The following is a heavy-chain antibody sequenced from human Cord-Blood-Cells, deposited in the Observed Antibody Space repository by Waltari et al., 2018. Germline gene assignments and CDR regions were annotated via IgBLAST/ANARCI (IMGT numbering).Heavy chain of an antibody. V-gene: IGHV1-24*01. CDR3: ATSTIFPVQDWFDP. CDR2: IDPADGEP. D-gene: IGHD3-3*01. Sequence: QAQLVLSGAEVKKTGASAKVSSKVSGYPLTELSIHSLRQAPGIGLAWRGGIDPADGEPIYAKKFQCRVTMTEDTSTDTAYMELSSLGSEDTALYYWATSTIFPVQDWFDPWGQGTLVTVSS. J-gene: IGHJ5*02. CDR1: GYPLTELS.